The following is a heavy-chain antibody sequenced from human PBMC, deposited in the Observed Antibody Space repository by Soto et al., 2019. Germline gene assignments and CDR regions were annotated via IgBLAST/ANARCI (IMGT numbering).Heavy chain of an antibody. J-gene: IGHJ4*02. Sequence: QVQLQESGPGPVKPSGTLSLTCAVSGVCIGSNNWWSWVRQPPGKGLAWIGEMYHTGSTNYNPSLKGRVTISVDKSKNHFSVELNSVTAADTAVYYCARISRYQYDSSEGNFDYWGQGTLVTVCS. CDR1: GVCIGSNNW. D-gene: IGHD3-22*01. V-gene: IGHV4-4*02. CDR3: ARISRYQYDSSEGNFDY. CDR2: MYHTGST.